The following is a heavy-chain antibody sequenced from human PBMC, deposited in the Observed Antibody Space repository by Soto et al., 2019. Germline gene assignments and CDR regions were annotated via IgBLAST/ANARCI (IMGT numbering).Heavy chain of an antibody. V-gene: IGHV4-39*01. Sequence: QLQLQESGPGLVKPSETLSLTCTVSGGSISSNSYYWGWIRQPPGKVLEWIGRSYYRGSTYYNPSLKSRLTISVDTSTNQFSLRLISVTAADTAVYYCARGVTTVTLWGQGTLVTVCS. D-gene: IGHD4-17*01. CDR2: SYYRGST. CDR3: ARGVTTVTL. CDR1: GGSISSNSYY. J-gene: IGHJ4*02.